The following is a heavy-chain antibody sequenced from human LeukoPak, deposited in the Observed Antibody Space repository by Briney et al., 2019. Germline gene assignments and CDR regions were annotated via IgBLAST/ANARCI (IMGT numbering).Heavy chain of an antibody. Sequence: GGSLRLSCAASGFTFSSYKMNWVRQAPGKGLEWVSYISGGSSSIYYADSVKGRFTISRDNSKNTLYLQMGSLRAEDMAVYYCARALYGDYPDYWGRGTLVTVSS. CDR2: ISGGSSSI. CDR1: GFTFSSYK. J-gene: IGHJ4*02. CDR3: ARALYGDYPDY. V-gene: IGHV3-48*01. D-gene: IGHD4-17*01.